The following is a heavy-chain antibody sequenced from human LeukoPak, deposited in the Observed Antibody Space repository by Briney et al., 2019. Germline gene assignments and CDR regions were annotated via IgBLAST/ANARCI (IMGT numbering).Heavy chain of an antibody. CDR2: ISSSSSTI. D-gene: IGHD3-3*01. J-gene: IGHJ5*01. CDR1: GFTFSSYS. CDR3: ARGSRKILRFLGQSKWFDS. Sequence: HPGGSLRLSCAASGFTFSSYSMNWVRQAPGKGLEWVSYISSSSSTIYYADSVKGRFTISRDNAKNSLYLQMNSLRAEDTAVYYCARGSRKILRFLGQSKWFDSWGQGTLVTVSS. V-gene: IGHV3-48*01.